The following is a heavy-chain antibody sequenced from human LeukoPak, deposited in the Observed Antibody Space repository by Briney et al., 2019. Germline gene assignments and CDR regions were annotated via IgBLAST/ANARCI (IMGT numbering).Heavy chain of an antibody. J-gene: IGHJ4*02. CDR2: INPNSGGT. V-gene: IGHV1-2*02. CDR3: ARDHLASSGDDY. D-gene: IGHD3-22*01. CDR1: GYTFTGYY. Sequence: ASVKVSCKASGYTFTGYYMHWVPQAPGQGLEWMGWINPNSGGTNYAQKFQGRVTMTRDTSISTAYMELSRLRSDDTAVYYCARDHLASSGDDYWGQGTLVTVSS.